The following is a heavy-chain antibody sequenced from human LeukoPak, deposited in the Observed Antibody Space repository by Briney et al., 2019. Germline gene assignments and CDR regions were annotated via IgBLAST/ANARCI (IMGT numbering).Heavy chain of an antibody. V-gene: IGHV3-15*01. J-gene: IGHJ5*02. D-gene: IGHD5-12*01. Sequence: GGSLRLSCATSGLTFTSAWLTWVRQAPGKGLEWVGRIKSKSVGETTDYAEPVKGRFTISRDDSENTLYLQMNSLKTEDTAVYYCTTHSGNDLRSWGQGTLVTVSS. CDR3: TTHSGNDLRS. CDR2: IKSKSVGETT. CDR1: GLTFTSAW.